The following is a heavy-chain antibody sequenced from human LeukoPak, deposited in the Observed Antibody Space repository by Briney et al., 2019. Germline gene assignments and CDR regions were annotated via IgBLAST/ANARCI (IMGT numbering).Heavy chain of an antibody. CDR3: ARDWGSIKVIADF. Sequence: ASVTLTCKATVYTFSRYSMSWVRQAPGQGLEWMGWISSNSDNTNYAQKLQGRVTMTTDTSTSKAYMYLRSLRSDDTALYFCARDWGSIKVIADFWGQGTVVSVSS. V-gene: IGHV1-18*01. CDR2: ISSNSDNT. CDR1: VYTFSRYS. J-gene: IGHJ4*02. D-gene: IGHD3-16*01.